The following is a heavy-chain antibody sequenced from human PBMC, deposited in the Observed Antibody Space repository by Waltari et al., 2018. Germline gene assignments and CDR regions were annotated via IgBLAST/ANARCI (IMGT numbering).Heavy chain of an antibody. Sequence: EVQLVESGGGLIQPGGSLRLSCAASGFTVSSNYIRWVRQAPGKGLEWVSVIYSGGSTYYADSVKGRFTISRDNSKNTLYLQMNSLRAEDTAVYYCARDWSSSGWYLEYWGQGTLVTVSS. J-gene: IGHJ4*02. CDR3: ARDWSSSGWYLEY. V-gene: IGHV3-53*01. D-gene: IGHD6-19*01. CDR2: IYSGGST. CDR1: GFTVSSNY.